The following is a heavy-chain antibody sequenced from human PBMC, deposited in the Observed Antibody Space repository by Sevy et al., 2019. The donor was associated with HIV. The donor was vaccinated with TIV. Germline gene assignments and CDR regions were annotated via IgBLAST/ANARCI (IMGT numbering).Heavy chain of an antibody. Sequence: GGSLRLSCAASGFTFSSYWMHWVRQAPGKGLVWVSRINSDGSSTSYEDSVKGRFIISRDNAKNTLYLQMNSLRAEDTAVYYCARDRVVVAATASYMDVWGKGTTVTVSS. CDR1: GFTFSSYW. D-gene: IGHD2-15*01. CDR2: INSDGSST. CDR3: ARDRVVVAATASYMDV. V-gene: IGHV3-74*01. J-gene: IGHJ6*03.